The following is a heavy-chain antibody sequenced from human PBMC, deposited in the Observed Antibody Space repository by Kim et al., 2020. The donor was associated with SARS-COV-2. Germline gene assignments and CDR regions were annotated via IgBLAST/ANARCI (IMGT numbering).Heavy chain of an antibody. CDR3: AREGVEDTAMVTIGHAFDI. J-gene: IGHJ3*02. Sequence: GRFTISRDNSKNTLYLQMNSLRAEDTAVYYCAREGVEDTAMVTIGHAFDIWGQGTMVTVSS. V-gene: IGHV3-30*01. D-gene: IGHD5-18*01.